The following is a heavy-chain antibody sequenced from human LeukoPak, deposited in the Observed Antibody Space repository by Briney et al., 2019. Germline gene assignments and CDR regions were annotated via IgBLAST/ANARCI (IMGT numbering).Heavy chain of an antibody. D-gene: IGHD2-2*02. Sequence: GGSLKLSCAASGFTFSGSTMHWVRQASGKGLEWVGRIRSKANNYATAYATSVKGRFTLSRDDSKNTAYLQMNSLRAEDTAVYYCAKSGCSSTSCYSILSGWLDPWGQGTLVTVSS. CDR2: IRSKANNYAT. J-gene: IGHJ5*02. CDR3: AKSGCSSTSCYSILSGWLDP. CDR1: GFTFSGST. V-gene: IGHV3-73*01.